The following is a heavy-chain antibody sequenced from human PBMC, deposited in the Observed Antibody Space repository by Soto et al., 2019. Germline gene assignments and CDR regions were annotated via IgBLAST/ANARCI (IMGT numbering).Heavy chain of an antibody. V-gene: IGHV4-59*02. CDR1: SSPVANYY. CDR3: ARSTRGYSGYASHIDN. D-gene: IGHD5-12*01. Sequence: TLSLTSSFLSSPVANYYWTSISESPVKGLEWIGYIYYTGSTNYNPSLKSRVTISVDTSKNHFSLNLSSVTAADTAVYYCARSTRGYSGYASHIDNWGQGTQVTVS. J-gene: IGHJ4*02. CDR2: IYYTGST.